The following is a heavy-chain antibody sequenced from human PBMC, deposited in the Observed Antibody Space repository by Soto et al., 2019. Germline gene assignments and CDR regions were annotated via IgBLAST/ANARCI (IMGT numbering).Heavy chain of an antibody. J-gene: IGHJ4*02. CDR2: IKSKVDGGTT. CDR1: DFTLSNAR. V-gene: IGHV3-15*07. Sequence: EVQLVESGGGSVKPGGSLRLSCAVSDFTLSNARMNWVRQAPGKGLEWVGRIKSKVDGGTTDYAAPVKGRFTISRDDSKNMLFLQMNSLKSEDTAVYCCSTGGYPSGLDYWGQGTLVTVSS. D-gene: IGHD3-10*01. CDR3: STGGYPSGLDY.